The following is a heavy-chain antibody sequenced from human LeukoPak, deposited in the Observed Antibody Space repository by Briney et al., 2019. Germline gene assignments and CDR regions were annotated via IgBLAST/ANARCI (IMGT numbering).Heavy chain of an antibody. J-gene: IGHJ4*02. CDR1: GGSFSGYY. V-gene: IGHV4-34*01. Sequence: PSETLSLTCAVYGGSFSGYYWSWIRQPPGKGLEWIGEINHSGSTNYNPSLKSRVTISVDTSKNQFSLKLSSVTAADTAVYYCARHPKPMTFFDYWGQGTLVTVSS. CDR2: INHSGST. D-gene: IGHD3-16*01. CDR3: ARHPKPMTFFDY.